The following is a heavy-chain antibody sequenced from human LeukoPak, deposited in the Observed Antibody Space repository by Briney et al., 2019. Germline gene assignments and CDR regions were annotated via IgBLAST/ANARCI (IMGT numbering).Heavy chain of an antibody. CDR2: IKQDGSEK. J-gene: IGHJ4*02. CDR1: GFTFSSYL. V-gene: IGHV3-7*01. Sequence: GGSLRLSCAASGFTFSSYLMSWVRQAPGKGLEWVANIKQDGSEKYYVDSVKGRFTISRDNAKNSLYLQMNSLRAEDTAVYYCARDLSDWLLLGDVGFDYWGQGTLVTVSS. CDR3: ARDLSDWLLLGDVGFDY. D-gene: IGHD3-9*01.